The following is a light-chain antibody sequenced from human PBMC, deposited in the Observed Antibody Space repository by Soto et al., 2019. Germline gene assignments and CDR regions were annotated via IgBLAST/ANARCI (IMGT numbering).Light chain of an antibody. CDR2: GAS. J-gene: IGKJ4*01. V-gene: IGKV3-20*01. CDR1: QSVSSSY. CDR3: QQYCSSPFT. Sequence: EIVLTQSPDTLSLSPGEIATLSCRASQSVSSSYLAWYQQKPGQAPRLLIYGASSRATGIPDRFSGSGSGTDFTLTISSLEPEDFAVYYWQQYCSSPFTFAGGTKVDIK.